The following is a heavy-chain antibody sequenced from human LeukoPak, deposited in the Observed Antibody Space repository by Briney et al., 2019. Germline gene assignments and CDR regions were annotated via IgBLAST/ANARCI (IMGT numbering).Heavy chain of an antibody. J-gene: IGHJ4*02. V-gene: IGHV4-61*02. Sequence: RSETLSLTCTVSGGSISSGSYFWTWIRQPAGKGLEWLGRINTSGSTNYNPSLKSRVTISVDTCKNQFSLKPSSVTAADTAVFYCAREGYTSSWYSGYYYFDYWGQGTLVTVSS. CDR2: INTSGST. CDR3: AREGYTSSWYSGYYYFDY. CDR1: GGSISSGSYF. D-gene: IGHD6-13*01.